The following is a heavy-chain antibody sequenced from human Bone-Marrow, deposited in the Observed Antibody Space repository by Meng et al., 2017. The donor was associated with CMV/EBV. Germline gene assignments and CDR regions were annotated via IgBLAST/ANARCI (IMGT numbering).Heavy chain of an antibody. D-gene: IGHD2-2*01. V-gene: IGHV4-34*01. Sequence: SETLSLTCAVYGGSFSGYYWSWIRQPPGKGLEWIGEINHSGSTNYNPSLKSRVTISVDTYKNQFSLKLSSVTAADTAVYYCARGRVPAALFDYWGQGTLVTVS. CDR1: GGSFSGYY. CDR2: INHSGST. J-gene: IGHJ4*02. CDR3: ARGRVPAALFDY.